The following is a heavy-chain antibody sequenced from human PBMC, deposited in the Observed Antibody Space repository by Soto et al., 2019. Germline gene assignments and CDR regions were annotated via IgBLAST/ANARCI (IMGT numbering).Heavy chain of an antibody. J-gene: IGHJ4*02. Sequence: PSETLSLTCAVYGGSFSGYYWSWIRQPPGKGLEWIGEINHSGSTNYNPSLKSRVTMSVDTSNNRFSLRLTSVTASDTAVYYCARSGSAYSHYYFDFWGQGALVTVS. CDR2: INHSGST. CDR1: GGSFSGYY. D-gene: IGHD3-22*01. V-gene: IGHV4-34*01. CDR3: ARSGSAYSHYYFDF.